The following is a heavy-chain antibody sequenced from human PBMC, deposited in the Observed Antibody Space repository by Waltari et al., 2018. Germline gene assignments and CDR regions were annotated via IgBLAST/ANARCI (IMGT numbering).Heavy chain of an antibody. CDR1: GGSISRGGYS. J-gene: IGHJ6*02. Sequence: QLQLQESGSGLVKPSQTLSLTCAVSGGSISRGGYSSRWIRQPPGKGLEWIGYIYHSGSTYYNPSLKSRVTISVDRSKNQFSLKLSSVTAADTAVYYCARGWDYGMDVWGQGTTVTVSS. CDR3: ARGWDYGMDV. CDR2: IYHSGST. V-gene: IGHV4-30-2*01.